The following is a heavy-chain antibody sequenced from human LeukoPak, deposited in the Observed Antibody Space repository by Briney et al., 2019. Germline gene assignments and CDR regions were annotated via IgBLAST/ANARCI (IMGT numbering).Heavy chain of an antibody. J-gene: IGHJ4*02. Sequence: GGSLRLSCAASGFIFRNYGMHWARQAPGKGLEWVAVISYDGSNKYYADSVKGRFTISRDNSKNTLYLQMNSLRAEDTAVYYCAKNGPNYYYDSSGYYGDYWGQGTLVTVSS. CDR2: ISYDGSNK. D-gene: IGHD3-22*01. CDR3: AKNGPNYYYDSSGYYGDY. V-gene: IGHV3-30*18. CDR1: GFIFRNYG.